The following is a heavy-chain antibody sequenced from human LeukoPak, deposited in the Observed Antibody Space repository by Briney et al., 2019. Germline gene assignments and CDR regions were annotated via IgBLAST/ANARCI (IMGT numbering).Heavy chain of an antibody. CDR1: GFTFSSYA. Sequence: GGSLRLSCAASGFTFSSYAMSWVRQAPGKGLEWVSSISGSGGSTCYADSVKGRFTISRDNAKNTLYLQMNSLRAEDTALYYCATSARTYIGSSLDYWGQGTLATVSS. CDR2: ISGSGGST. V-gene: IGHV3-23*01. D-gene: IGHD2-15*01. J-gene: IGHJ4*02. CDR3: ATSARTYIGSSLDY.